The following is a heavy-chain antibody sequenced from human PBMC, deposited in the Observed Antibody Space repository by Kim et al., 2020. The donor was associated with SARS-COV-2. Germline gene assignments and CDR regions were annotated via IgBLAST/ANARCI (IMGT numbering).Heavy chain of an antibody. CDR3: RSSCSSTSCRPSDWFDP. Sequence: SETLSLTCTVSGGSISSSSYYWGWIRQPPGKGLEWIGSIYYSGSTYYNPSLKSRVTISVDTSKNQFSLKLSSVTAADTAVYYCRSSCSSTSCRPSDWFDPWGQGTLVTVSS. CDR2: IYYSGST. J-gene: IGHJ5*02. CDR1: GGSISSSSYY. V-gene: IGHV4-39*01. D-gene: IGHD2-2*01.